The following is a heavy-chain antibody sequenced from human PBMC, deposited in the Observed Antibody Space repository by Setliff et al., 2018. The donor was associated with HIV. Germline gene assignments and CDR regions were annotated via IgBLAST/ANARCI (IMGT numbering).Heavy chain of an antibody. CDR2: IYYSGST. CDR1: GGSISSHY. V-gene: IGHV4-59*11. D-gene: IGHD4-4*01. J-gene: IGHJ4*01. Sequence: PSETLSLTCTVSGGSISSHYWNWIRQPPGKGLEWIGYIYYSGSTNYNPSLKSRVTISVDTSKNQFSLKLSSVTAADTAVYYCARTEDYSFVEAPFDYWGHGTLVTVSS. CDR3: ARTEDYSFVEAPFDY.